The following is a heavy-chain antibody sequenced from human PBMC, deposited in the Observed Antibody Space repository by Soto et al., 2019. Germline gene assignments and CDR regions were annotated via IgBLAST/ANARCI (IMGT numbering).Heavy chain of an antibody. V-gene: IGHV4-31*03. D-gene: IGHD2-2*01. CDR3: AAAXGYCSSTSCYVGSDFDY. CDR1: GGSISSGGYY. J-gene: IGHJ4*02. CDR2: IYYSGST. Sequence: PSVTLSLTCTVSGGSISSGGYYSSWIRQHQGKGLEWIGYIYYSGSTYYNPSLKSRVTISVDTSKNQVSLKLSSVTAADTAVYYCAAAXGYCSSTSCYVGSDFDYWGKGTLVTVSS.